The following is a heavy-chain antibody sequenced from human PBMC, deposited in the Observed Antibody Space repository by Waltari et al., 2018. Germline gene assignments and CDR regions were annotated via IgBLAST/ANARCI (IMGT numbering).Heavy chain of an antibody. CDR1: GFTFDDYG. D-gene: IGHD4-17*01. J-gene: IGHJ6*03. CDR2: INWNGGST. CDR3: AKDFTDYRYYYYYYMDV. Sequence: EVQLVESGGGVVRPGGSLRLSCAASGFTFDDYGMSWVRQAPGKGLEWVSGINWNGGSTGYADSVKGRFTISRDNAKNSLYLQMNSLRAEDTALYYCAKDFTDYRYYYYYYMDVWGKGTTVTVSS. V-gene: IGHV3-20*04.